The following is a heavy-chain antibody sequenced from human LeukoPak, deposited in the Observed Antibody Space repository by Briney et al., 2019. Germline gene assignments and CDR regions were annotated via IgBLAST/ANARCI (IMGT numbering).Heavy chain of an antibody. CDR1: GYTFTRYA. CDR3: ATPGCSYGDCYSSADH. V-gene: IGHV1-18*01. D-gene: IGHD2-21*02. CDR2: VSGYNGNT. J-gene: IGHJ5*02. Sequence: ASVKVSCKASGYTFTRYAIGWARQAPGQGLEWMGWVSGYNGNTNYPQKFQGRVTMTTDTSTNTAYMELRTLTYDDTAVYYCATPGCSYGDCYSSADHWGQGTLVIVSS.